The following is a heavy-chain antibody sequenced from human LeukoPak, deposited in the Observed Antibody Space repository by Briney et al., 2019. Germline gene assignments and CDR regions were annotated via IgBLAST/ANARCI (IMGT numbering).Heavy chain of an antibody. V-gene: IGHV1-2*02. CDR3: ARDHSAPGDY. J-gene: IGHJ4*02. Sequence: ASVTVSCKASGYTFIGYYIHWVRQAPGQGLEGMGWINPNSGGTNYAQKFQGRVTMTRDTSINTAYMELSRLKSDDTAVYYCARDHSAPGDYWGQGTLVTVSS. CDR2: INPNSGGT. D-gene: IGHD3-10*01. CDR1: GYTFIGYY.